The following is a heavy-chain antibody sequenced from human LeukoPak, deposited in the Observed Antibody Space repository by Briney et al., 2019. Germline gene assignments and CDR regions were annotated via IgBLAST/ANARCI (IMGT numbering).Heavy chain of an antibody. D-gene: IGHD5-18*01. V-gene: IGHV5-51*01. CDR1: GYSFTSYG. Sequence: GESLKISCKVSGYSFTSYGIGWVRQMPGKGLGWMGIIYPGDSDTRYSPSFHGQVTISADKSISTAYLQWSSLKASDTAMYYCARRGYSYGRFDYWGQGTLVTVSS. J-gene: IGHJ4*02. CDR3: ARRGYSYGRFDY. CDR2: IYPGDSDT.